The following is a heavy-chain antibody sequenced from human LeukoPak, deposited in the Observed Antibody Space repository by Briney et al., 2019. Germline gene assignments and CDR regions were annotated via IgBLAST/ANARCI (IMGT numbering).Heavy chain of an antibody. CDR1: GGSISSSSYY. Sequence: SETLSLTCTVSGGSISSSSYYWGWIRQPPGKGLEWIGSIYYSGSTYYNPSLKSRVTISVDTSKNQFSLKPSSVTAADTAVYYCARQATRYYYYYMDVWGKGTTVTVSS. CDR2: IYYSGST. J-gene: IGHJ6*03. V-gene: IGHV4-39*01. CDR3: ARQATRYYYYYMDV.